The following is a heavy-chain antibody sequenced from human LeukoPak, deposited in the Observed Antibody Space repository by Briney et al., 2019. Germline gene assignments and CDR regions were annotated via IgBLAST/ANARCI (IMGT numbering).Heavy chain of an antibody. CDR3: AKASMVRGVIDMIFDY. V-gene: IGHV3-23*01. CDR1: GFTFSSYA. Sequence: GGSLRLSCAASGFTFSSYAMSWVRQAPGKGQEWVSAISGSGGSTYYADSVKGRFTISRDNSKNTLYLQMNSLRAEDTAVYYCAKASMVRGVIDMIFDYWGQGTLVTVSS. J-gene: IGHJ4*02. D-gene: IGHD3-10*01. CDR2: ISGSGGST.